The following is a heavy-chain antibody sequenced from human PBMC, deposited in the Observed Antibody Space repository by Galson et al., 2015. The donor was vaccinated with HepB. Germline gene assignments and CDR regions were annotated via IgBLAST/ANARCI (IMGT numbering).Heavy chain of an antibody. J-gene: IGHJ4*02. D-gene: IGHD2-15*01. Sequence: SLRLSCAASGFTFSGYAMSWVRQAPGEGLDWVSGISASGGSTYYADSVKGRFTISRDNSKSTLYLQMNSLRAEDTAVYYCAKDGGDCSGGNCYYFDYWGQGTLVTVSS. CDR3: AKDGGDCSGGNCYYFDY. CDR2: ISASGGST. CDR1: GFTFSGYA. V-gene: IGHV3-23*01.